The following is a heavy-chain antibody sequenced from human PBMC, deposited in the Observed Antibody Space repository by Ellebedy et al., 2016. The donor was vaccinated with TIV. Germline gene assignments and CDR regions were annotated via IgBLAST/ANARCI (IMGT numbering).Heavy chain of an antibody. J-gene: IGHJ4*02. Sequence: SQTLSLTXAISGGSISSYYWTWLRQSPGKGLEWLGYIYYDGSTRYNPSFTSRVTMSIDTSTSQFSLKMSSLSAADTAVYYCAIYLRPPYYLDAWGQGTLVTVSS. CDR1: GGSISSYY. CDR3: AIYLRPPYYLDA. D-gene: IGHD5/OR15-5a*01. V-gene: IGHV4-59*01. CDR2: IYYDGST.